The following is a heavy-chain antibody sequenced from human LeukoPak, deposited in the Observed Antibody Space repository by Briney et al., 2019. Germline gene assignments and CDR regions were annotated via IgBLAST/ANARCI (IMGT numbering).Heavy chain of an antibody. J-gene: IGHJ5*02. Sequence: ASVKVSCKASGYTFTSYDINWVRQASGQGLEWMGWMNPNSGNTGYAQKFQGRVTITRNTSISTAYMELSSLRSDDTAVYYCARTPAMVRGALRWFDPWGQGTLVTVSS. CDR3: ARTPAMVRGALRWFDP. V-gene: IGHV1-8*03. D-gene: IGHD3-10*01. CDR1: GYTFTSYD. CDR2: MNPNSGNT.